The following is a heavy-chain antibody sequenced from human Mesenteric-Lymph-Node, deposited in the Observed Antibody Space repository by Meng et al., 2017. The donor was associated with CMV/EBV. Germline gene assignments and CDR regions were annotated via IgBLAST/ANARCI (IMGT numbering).Heavy chain of an antibody. CDR2: IIPILGGT. CDR1: GTFLNFG. J-gene: IGHJ4*02. Sequence: GTFLNFGVSWVRQAPGQGLEWMGGIIPILGGTNYAQKFQGRVTIVADDSTDTAKMELSSLRSEDTAVYYCASIDSGSFDNSYYLDSWGQGTLVTVSS. CDR3: ASIDSGSFDNSYYLDS. V-gene: IGHV1-69*01. D-gene: IGHD3-10*01.